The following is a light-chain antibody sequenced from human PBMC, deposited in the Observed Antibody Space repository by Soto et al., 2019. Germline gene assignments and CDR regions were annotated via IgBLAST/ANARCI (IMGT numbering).Light chain of an antibody. CDR3: QSYDSSLSASYV. V-gene: IGLV2-14*01. Sequence: QSALTQPASVSGSPGQSITISCTGASSDVGGNNYVSWYQQYPGKAPKLMVCDVSNRPSGVSNRFSGSKSGNTASLTITGLQAEDEADYYCQSYDSSLSASYVFGTGTKVTVL. J-gene: IGLJ1*01. CDR1: SSDVGGNNY. CDR2: DVS.